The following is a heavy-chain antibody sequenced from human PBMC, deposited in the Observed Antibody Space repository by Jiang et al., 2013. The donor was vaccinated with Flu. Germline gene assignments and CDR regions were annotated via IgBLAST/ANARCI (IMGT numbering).Heavy chain of an antibody. CDR1: GDSITDYY. D-gene: IGHD3-16*01. J-gene: IGHJ5*02. V-gene: IGHV4-59*13. CDR3: ARSPFWGTNSRGWFDP. CDR2: ISYTGST. Sequence: GPGLVKASETLSLTCTVSGDSITDYYWSWLRQAPGKGLEWIGYISYTGSTTYNRSLNSRVTISLDTSKNHFSLKLTSVTAADTAIYFCARSPFWGTNSRGWFDPWGHGTLVTVSS.